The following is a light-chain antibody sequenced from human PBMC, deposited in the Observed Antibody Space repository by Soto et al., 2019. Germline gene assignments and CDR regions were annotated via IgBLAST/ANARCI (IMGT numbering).Light chain of an antibody. Sequence: EIVLTQSPATLSLSPGERATPSCRASQSVSSYLAWYQQKPGQAPRLLIYDASNRATGIPARFSGSGSGTDFTLTISSLEPEDFAVYYCQQRSSWPPITFGQGTRLEIK. J-gene: IGKJ5*01. CDR3: QQRSSWPPIT. V-gene: IGKV3-11*01. CDR2: DAS. CDR1: QSVSSY.